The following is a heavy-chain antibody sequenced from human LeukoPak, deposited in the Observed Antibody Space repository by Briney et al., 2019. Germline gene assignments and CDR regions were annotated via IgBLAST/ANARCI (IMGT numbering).Heavy chain of an antibody. V-gene: IGHV1-2*02. D-gene: IGHD2-2*01. CDR3: ARNLEHCSSTSCYPPPFSWFDP. CDR2: INPNSGGT. Sequence: ASVKVSCKASGYTFTGYYMHWVRQAPGQGLEWMGWINPNSGGTNYAQKFQGRVTMTRDTSISTAFMELSRLRSDDTAVYYCARNLEHCSSTSCYPPPFSWFDPWGQGTLVTVPS. J-gene: IGHJ5*02. CDR1: GYTFTGYY.